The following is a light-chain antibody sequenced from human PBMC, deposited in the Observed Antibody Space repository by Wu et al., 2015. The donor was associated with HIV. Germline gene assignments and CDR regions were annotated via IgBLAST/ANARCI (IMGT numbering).Light chain of an antibody. CDR3: QQRSGWPWT. V-gene: IGKV3-11*01. J-gene: IGKJ1*01. CDR1: QSVSSF. Sequence: EIVLTQSPATLSLSPGERATLSCRASQSVSSFLAWYQQKPGQAPRLLIYGASNRATGIPARFSGSGSGTDFTLTISSLEPEDFAVYYCQQRSGWPWTFGQGTKVDI. CDR2: GAS.